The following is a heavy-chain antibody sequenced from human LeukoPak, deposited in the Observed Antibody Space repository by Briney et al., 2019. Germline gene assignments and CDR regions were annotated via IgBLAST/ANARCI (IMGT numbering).Heavy chain of an antibody. V-gene: IGHV3-48*04. D-gene: IGHD3-22*01. CDR1: GLTLSSYW. CDR3: AREDDSSGYYYGRCDY. J-gene: IGHJ4*02. CDR2: ISSSGSTI. Sequence: PGGSLRLSCAASGLTLSSYWMHWVRQAPGKGLEWVSYISSSGSTIYYADSVKGQFTISRDNAKNSLYLQMNSLRAEDTAVYYCAREDDSSGYYYGRCDYWGQGTLVTVSS.